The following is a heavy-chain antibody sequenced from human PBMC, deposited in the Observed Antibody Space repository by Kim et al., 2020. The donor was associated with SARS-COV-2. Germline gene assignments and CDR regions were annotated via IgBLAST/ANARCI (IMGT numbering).Heavy chain of an antibody. CDR3: ARDSTRGYSYGYGFGGNDY. J-gene: IGHJ4*02. CDR1: GFTFNRNW. V-gene: IGHV3-7*03. Sequence: GGSLRLSCGDSGFTFNRNWMSWVRQAPGKGLEWVANIKYDGGEKYYVDSVNGRFSISRDNAKNSLYLQMNSLRVEGTAVYYCARDSTRGYSYGYGFGGNDYWGQGTLVTVSS. CDR2: IKYDGGEK. D-gene: IGHD5-18*01.